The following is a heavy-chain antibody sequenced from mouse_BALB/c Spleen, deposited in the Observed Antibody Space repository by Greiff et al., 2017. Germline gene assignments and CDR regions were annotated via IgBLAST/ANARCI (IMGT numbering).Heavy chain of an antibody. J-gene: IGHJ2*01. CDR2: IDPETGGT. Sequence: QVQLQQSGAELVRPGASVTLSCKASGYTFTDYEMHWVKQTPVHGLEWIGAIDPETGGTAYNQKFKGKATLTADKSSSTAYMELRSLTSEDSAVYYCTERDGNYYFDYWGQGTTLTVSS. D-gene: IGHD2-1*01. V-gene: IGHV1-15*01. CDR1: GYTFTDYE. CDR3: TERDGNYYFDY.